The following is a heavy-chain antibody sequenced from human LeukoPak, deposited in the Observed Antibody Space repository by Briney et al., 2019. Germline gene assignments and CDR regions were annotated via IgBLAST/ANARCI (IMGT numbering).Heavy chain of an antibody. Sequence: GGSLRLSCAASGFTFSGYAMHWVRQAPGKGLEWVALISYDGSNKYYADPVKGRFTISRDNSKNSLFLQMNSLRSEDTAVYYCARGPPAWSGYDSDYWGQGTLVTVSS. V-gene: IGHV3-30*04. CDR3: ARGPPAWSGYDSDY. CDR2: ISYDGSNK. D-gene: IGHD5-12*01. CDR1: GFTFSGYA. J-gene: IGHJ4*02.